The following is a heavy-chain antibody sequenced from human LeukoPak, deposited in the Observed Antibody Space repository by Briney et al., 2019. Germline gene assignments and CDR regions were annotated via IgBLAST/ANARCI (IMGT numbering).Heavy chain of an antibody. CDR3: ATKAYCGGDCYVVDWFDP. D-gene: IGHD2-21*02. CDR2: FDPEDGET. CDR1: GYTLTELS. V-gene: IGHV1-24*01. Sequence: ASMKVSCKVSGYTLTELSMHWVRQAPGKGLEWMGGFDPEDGETIYAQKFQGRVTKTEDTSTDTAYMELSSLRSEDTAVYYCATKAYCGGDCYVVDWFDPWGQGTLVTVSS. J-gene: IGHJ5*02.